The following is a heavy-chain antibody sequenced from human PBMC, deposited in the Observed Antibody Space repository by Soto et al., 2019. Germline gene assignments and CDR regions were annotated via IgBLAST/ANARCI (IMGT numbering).Heavy chain of an antibody. V-gene: IGHV3-33*01. D-gene: IGHD1-26*01. CDR3: ARDNVDSPYYIDW. J-gene: IGHJ4*02. CDR2: IWYDGSNK. Sequence: QVQLVESGGGVVQPGRSLRLSCATSGFTFSRYGIHWVRQAPGKGLEWVGIIWYDGSNKYYVDSVKGRFTISRDNSKNTLYLQMNSLRLDDTAVYYCARDNVDSPYYIDWWGQGTLVTVSS. CDR1: GFTFSRYG.